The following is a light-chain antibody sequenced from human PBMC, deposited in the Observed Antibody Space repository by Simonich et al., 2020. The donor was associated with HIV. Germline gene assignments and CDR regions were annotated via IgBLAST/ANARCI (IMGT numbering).Light chain of an antibody. CDR2: WAS. CDR1: PSVLYNSNNKNF. Sequence: DIVMTQSPDSLAVSLGERATINCKSSPSVLYNSNNKNFFAWYQQKPGQPPKLLIYWASTRESGVPYRFRGSGSGTDFTLTISSLQAEDVAVYYCQQYYSTPPTFGGGTKVEIK. J-gene: IGKJ4*01. V-gene: IGKV4-1*01. CDR3: QQYYSTPPT.